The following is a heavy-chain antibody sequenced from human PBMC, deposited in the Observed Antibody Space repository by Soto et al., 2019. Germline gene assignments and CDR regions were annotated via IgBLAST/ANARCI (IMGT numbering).Heavy chain of an antibody. CDR1: GFTFSSSA. V-gene: IGHV3-23*01. J-gene: IGHJ5*02. CDR3: ARCTVDTIVTSGWCHYLDP. Sequence: EVQLLDSGEGLVQPGGSLRLSCAASGFTFSSSAMSWVSQAPGKGLEWVSAGSGSGGTTYYADSVRGRFTISRDNSKNTLYLQMNSLRAEDTAIYFCARCTVDTIVTSGWCHYLDPWGQGTRVTVSS. CDR2: GSGSGGTT. D-gene: IGHD5-18*01.